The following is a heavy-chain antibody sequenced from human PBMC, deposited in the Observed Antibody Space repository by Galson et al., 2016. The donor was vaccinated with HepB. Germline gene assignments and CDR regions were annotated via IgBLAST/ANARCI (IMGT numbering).Heavy chain of an antibody. D-gene: IGHD1-14*01. CDR2: IKPSGGNT. CDR3: ARELDHSFYFDY. J-gene: IGHJ4*02. Sequence: SVKVSCKASGYTFNTYNMHWVRQAPGRGLEWMGVIKPSGGNTIYAQKFQDRITMTRDTSTSTVYMEPISLRSEDTAVYYCARELDHSFYFDYWGQGTLLTVSS. V-gene: IGHV1-46*02. CDR1: GYTFNTYN.